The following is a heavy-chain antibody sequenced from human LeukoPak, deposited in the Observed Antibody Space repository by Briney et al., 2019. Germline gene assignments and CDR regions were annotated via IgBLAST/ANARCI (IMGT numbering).Heavy chain of an antibody. CDR2: ISAYNGNT. CDR1: GYTFTSYG. CDR3: ARDSRYGYSSGWYSDY. V-gene: IGHV1-18*04. J-gene: IGHJ4*02. Sequence: ASVKVSCKASGYTFTSYGISWVRQAPGQGLEWMEWISAYNGNTNYAQKLQGRVTMTTDTSTSTAYMELRSLRSDDTAVYYCARDSRYGYSSGWYSDYWGQGTLVTVSS. D-gene: IGHD6-19*01.